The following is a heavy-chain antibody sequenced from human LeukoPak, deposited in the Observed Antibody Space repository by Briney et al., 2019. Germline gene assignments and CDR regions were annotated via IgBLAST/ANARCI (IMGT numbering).Heavy chain of an antibody. J-gene: IGHJ3*02. CDR1: GGSISSYS. D-gene: IGHD2-21*02. CDR3: ASRDANTAAAFDI. V-gene: IGHV4-4*07. Sequence: SETLSLTCTVSGGSISSYSWSWIRQPAGKGLEWIGHMYTSGITNFNPSLKSRVTISVDTSKKQFSLKLSSVTAADTAVYYCASRDANTAAAFDIWGQGTMLTVSS. CDR2: MYTSGIT.